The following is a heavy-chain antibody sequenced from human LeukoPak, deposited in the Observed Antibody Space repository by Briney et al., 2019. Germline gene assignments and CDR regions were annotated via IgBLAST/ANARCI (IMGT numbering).Heavy chain of an antibody. V-gene: IGHV1-69*13. CDR3: ARSWPLHCSSTSCYTEDYYYYMDV. J-gene: IGHJ6*03. Sequence: ASVKVSCKASGGTFSSYAISWVRQAPRQGLEWMGGIIPIFGTANYAQKFQGRVTITADESTSTAYMELSSLRSEDTAVYYCARSWPLHCSSTSCYTEDYYYYMDVWGKGTTVTVSS. CDR1: GGTFSSYA. CDR2: IIPIFGTA. D-gene: IGHD2-2*02.